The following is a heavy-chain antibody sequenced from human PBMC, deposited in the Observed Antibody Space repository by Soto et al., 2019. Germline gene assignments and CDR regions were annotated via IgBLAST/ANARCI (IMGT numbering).Heavy chain of an antibody. CDR3: ARGWDAGY. Sequence: SETLSLTCTVSGGSVSNGNYYWSWIRQPPGKGLEWIGYIHTTGSTNYNKSLKSRVTISADRSRNQFSLKLNSVTAADTAVYYCARGWDAGYWGQGTLVTVSS. CDR2: IHTTGST. V-gene: IGHV4-61*01. D-gene: IGHD6-19*01. J-gene: IGHJ4*02. CDR1: GGSVSNGNYY.